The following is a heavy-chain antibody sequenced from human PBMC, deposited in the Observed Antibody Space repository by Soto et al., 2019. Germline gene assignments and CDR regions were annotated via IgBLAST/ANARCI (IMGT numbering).Heavy chain of an antibody. D-gene: IGHD5-18*01. Sequence: GASVKVSCKASGYTFTSYGISWVRQAPGQGLEWMGWISAYNGNTNYAQKLQGRVTMTTDTSTSTAYMELRSLRSDDTAVYYCARDRTGGYSYGYTFDYWGQGTLVTVSS. J-gene: IGHJ4*02. V-gene: IGHV1-18*01. CDR2: ISAYNGNT. CDR3: ARDRTGGYSYGYTFDY. CDR1: GYTFTSYG.